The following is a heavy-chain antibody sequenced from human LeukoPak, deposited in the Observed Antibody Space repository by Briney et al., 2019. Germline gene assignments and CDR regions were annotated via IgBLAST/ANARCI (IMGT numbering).Heavy chain of an antibody. CDR1: GFTFSSHT. CDR3: ERGFRAFDF. V-gene: IGHV3-21*01. Sequence: GGSLRLSCAASGFTFSSHTMNWVRQAPGKGLEWVSSISSTSTSIYHADSVKGRFTISRDNTKNSLYLQMNSLRAEDTAVYYCERGFRAFDFWAPGTVVTVSS. J-gene: IGHJ3*01. CDR2: ISSTSTSI.